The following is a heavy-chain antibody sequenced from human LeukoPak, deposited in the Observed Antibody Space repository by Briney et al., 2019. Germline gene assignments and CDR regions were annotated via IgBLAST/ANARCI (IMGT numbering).Heavy chain of an antibody. CDR1: GYSFTSYW. J-gene: IGHJ4*02. D-gene: IGHD1-26*01. CDR2: IYPGDSDT. V-gene: IGHV5-51*01. Sequence: GESLKISCKGSGYSFTSYWIGWVRQMPGKGLEWMGIIYPGDSDTRYSPSFQGQVTISADKSTSTAYLQWSSLQASDTAMYYRARHRRVGATSWDIDYWGQGTLVTVSS. CDR3: ARHRRVGATSWDIDY.